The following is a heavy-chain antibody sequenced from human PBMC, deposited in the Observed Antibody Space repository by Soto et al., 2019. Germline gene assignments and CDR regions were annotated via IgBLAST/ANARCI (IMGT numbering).Heavy chain of an antibody. CDR1: GYTFTSYG. V-gene: IGHV1-18*01. D-gene: IGHD3-9*01. CDR2: ISAYNGNT. J-gene: IGHJ4*02. Sequence: QVQLVQSGAEVKKPGASVKVSRKASGYTFTSYGISWVRQAPGQGLEWMGWISAYNGNTNYAQKLQGRVTMTTDTSTSTAYMELRSLRSDDTAVYYCARDRVNILTGYYRGTLGYWGQGTLVTVSS. CDR3: ARDRVNILTGYYRGTLGY.